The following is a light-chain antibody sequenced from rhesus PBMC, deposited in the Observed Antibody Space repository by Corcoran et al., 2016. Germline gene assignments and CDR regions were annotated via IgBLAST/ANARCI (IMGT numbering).Light chain of an antibody. Sequence: DIQMTQSPSSLSASVGDRVTITCRASQEINNFLSWYQQKPGRAPQPQIYYTSTLETGVPSRFSGRRSGTDYTLTIRSLQPEDIATYSCQQYNSFPYSFGQGTKLEIK. J-gene: IGKJ2*01. CDR3: QQYNSFPYS. CDR1: QEINNF. V-gene: IGKV1-66*01. CDR2: YTS.